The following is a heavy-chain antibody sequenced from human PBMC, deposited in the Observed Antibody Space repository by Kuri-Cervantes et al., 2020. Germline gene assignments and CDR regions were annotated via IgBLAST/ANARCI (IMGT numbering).Heavy chain of an antibody. D-gene: IGHD1-1*01. Sequence: SCTVSGGSISSGDYYWSWIRQPPGKGLEWIGYIQYTGSAFYNPSLKSRLTISVDTSKNQFSLKLSSVTAADTAMYYCARVTWNDMIYWGQGTLVTVSS. V-gene: IGHV4-31*02. CDR2: IQYTGSA. CDR3: ARVTWNDMIY. J-gene: IGHJ4*02. CDR1: GGSISSGDYY.